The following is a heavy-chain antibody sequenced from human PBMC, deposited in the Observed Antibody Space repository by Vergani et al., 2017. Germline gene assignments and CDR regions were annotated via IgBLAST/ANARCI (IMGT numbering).Heavy chain of an antibody. CDR2: IKRDGTEA. CDR3: ARISGGSAPYLHY. J-gene: IGHJ1*01. Sequence: EVHLEESGGGLVQPGGSLRLSCAASGFTFGDYYMAWIRLAPGKGLDWVASIKRDGTEAFYVDSVKGRFTISRDNAKTTLYLQMNSLRDEDKGVYYCARISGGSAPYLHYWGQGTLVTVAS. V-gene: IGHV3-7*01. CDR1: GFTFGDYY. D-gene: IGHD2-15*01.